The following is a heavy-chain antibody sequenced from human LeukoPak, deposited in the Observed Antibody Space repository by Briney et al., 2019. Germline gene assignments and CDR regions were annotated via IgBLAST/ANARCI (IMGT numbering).Heavy chain of an antibody. CDR2: TSDDGRKE. CDR3: ARAAAETGAFRDNWFDP. Sequence: GGSLRLSCLASGFTFSRYDMHWVRQAPGKGLEWVAVTSDDGRKEIYADSVKGRFTISRDNSKNTLYLEMNSLRGEDTALYYCARAAAETGAFRDNWFDPWGQGTLVTVSS. CDR1: GFTFSRYD. D-gene: IGHD6-19*01. J-gene: IGHJ5*02. V-gene: IGHV3-30*04.